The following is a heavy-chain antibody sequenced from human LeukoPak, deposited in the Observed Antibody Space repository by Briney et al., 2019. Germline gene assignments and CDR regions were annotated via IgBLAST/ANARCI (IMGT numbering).Heavy chain of an antibody. D-gene: IGHD3-16*02. V-gene: IGHV4-4*07. CDR1: GGSISSYY. CDR2: IYTSGST. Sequence: SETLSLTCTVSGGSISSYYWSRIRQPAGKGLEWIGRIYTSGSTNYNPSLKSRVTMSVDTSKNQFSLKLSSVTAADTAVYYCARDSYRNYYYYYYMDVWGKGTTVTISS. CDR3: ARDSYRNYYYYYYMDV. J-gene: IGHJ6*03.